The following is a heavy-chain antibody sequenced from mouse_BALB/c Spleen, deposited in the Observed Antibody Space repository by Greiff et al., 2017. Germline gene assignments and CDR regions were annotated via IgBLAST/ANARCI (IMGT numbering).Heavy chain of an antibody. Sequence: DVQLQESGPGLVKPSQSLSLTCTVTGYSITSDYAWNWIRQFPGNKLEWMGYISYSGSTSYNPSLKSRISITRDTSKNQFFLQLNSVTTEDTATYYCARRDEDFDYWGQGTTLTVSS. CDR1: GYSITSDYA. V-gene: IGHV3-2*02. J-gene: IGHJ2*01. CDR3: ARRDEDFDY. CDR2: ISYSGST. D-gene: IGHD3-3*01.